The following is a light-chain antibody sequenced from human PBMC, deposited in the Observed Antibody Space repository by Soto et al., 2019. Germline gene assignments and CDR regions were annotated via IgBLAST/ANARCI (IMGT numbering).Light chain of an antibody. V-gene: IGLV1-51*01. J-gene: IGLJ1*01. Sequence: QSVLPHPPSLSAAPGQKVTISCAGSRSHLGGNSVSWYQQLPGTAPKLLIYDDNKRPSGIHDRFSGAKSGTSATLGITGFQTGDDADYYCGPWHSSLSAYVLGTGTKVTVL. CDR2: DDN. CDR3: GPWHSSLSAYV. CDR1: RSHLGGNS.